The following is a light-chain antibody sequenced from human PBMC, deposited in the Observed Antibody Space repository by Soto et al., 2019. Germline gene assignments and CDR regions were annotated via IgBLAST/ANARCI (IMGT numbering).Light chain of an antibody. CDR1: QSVSSY. V-gene: IGKV3-11*01. CDR2: DAS. J-gene: IGKJ5*01. Sequence: EIVLTQSPATLSLSPGERATLSCRASQSVSSYLAWYQQKPGQAPRLLIYDASNRATGITARFSGSGSGTDFTLTISSLETEDFAVYYGQQRSNWPITFGQGTRLEIK. CDR3: QQRSNWPIT.